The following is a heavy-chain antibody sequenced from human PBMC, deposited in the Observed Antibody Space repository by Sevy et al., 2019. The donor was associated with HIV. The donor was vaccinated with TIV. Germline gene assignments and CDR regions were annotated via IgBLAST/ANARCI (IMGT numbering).Heavy chain of an antibody. CDR2: ISTSSSST. CDR3: ATDPDNVHYYDSSGSLFDN. Sequence: GGSLRLSCAASGFTFSNYAMGWVRQAPGKGPEWVSTISTSSSSTYYGDSVKGRFTISRDNSKNTLSLQMNSLRADDTAVYHGATDPDNVHYYDSSGSLFDNWGQGTLVTVSS. V-gene: IGHV3-23*01. D-gene: IGHD3-22*01. J-gene: IGHJ4*02. CDR1: GFTFSNYA.